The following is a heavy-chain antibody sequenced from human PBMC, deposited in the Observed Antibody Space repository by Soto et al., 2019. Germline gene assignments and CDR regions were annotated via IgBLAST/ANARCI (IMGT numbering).Heavy chain of an antibody. D-gene: IGHD3-3*01. CDR1: GFTFSSYG. Sequence: PGGSLRLSCAASGFTFSSYGMHWVRQAPGKGLEWVAVIWYDGSNKYYADSVKGRFTISRDNSKNTLYLQMNSLRAEDTAVYYCARERKLRFLEWSSNWFDPWGQGTLVTVSS. CDR2: IWYDGSNK. CDR3: ARERKLRFLEWSSNWFDP. V-gene: IGHV3-33*01. J-gene: IGHJ5*02.